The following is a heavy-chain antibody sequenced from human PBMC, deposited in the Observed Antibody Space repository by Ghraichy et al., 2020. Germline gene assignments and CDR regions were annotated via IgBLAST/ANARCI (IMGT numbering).Heavy chain of an antibody. J-gene: IGHJ4*02. CDR1: GFTFSSYA. D-gene: IGHD4-17*01. V-gene: IGHV3-23*01. CDR2: ISGSGGST. Sequence: GGSLRLSCAASGFTFSSYAMSWVRQAPGKGLEWVSGISGSGGSTNYADSVKGRFAFSRDNSKNTLYLQMNSLRAEDTAVYYCAKSLYGGLDYWGQGTLVTLSS. CDR3: AKSLYGGLDY.